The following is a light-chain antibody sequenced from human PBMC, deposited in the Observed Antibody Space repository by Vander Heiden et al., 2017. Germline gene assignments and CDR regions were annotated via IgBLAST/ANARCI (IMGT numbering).Light chain of an antibody. J-gene: IGKJ4*01. CDR2: HAS. V-gene: IGKV3-11*01. CDR1: QSVSSY. Sequence: APATLSLSPGERATLSCWASQSVSSYLAWYQQKPGQAPRLLIYHASNRATGIPARFSGSGSGTDFTLTISSLEPEDFAVYYCQQRSNWPLTFGGGTKVEIK. CDR3: QQRSNWPLT.